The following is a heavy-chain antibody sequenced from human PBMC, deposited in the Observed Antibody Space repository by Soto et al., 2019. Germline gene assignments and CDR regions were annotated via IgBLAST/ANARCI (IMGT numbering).Heavy chain of an antibody. D-gene: IGHD2-2*02. V-gene: IGHV4-31*03. J-gene: IGHJ4*02. CDR3: ARARFQVLYGKPYFDS. Sequence: SETLSLTCTVSGGSITTGGSYFICIRQHPWKGLEWIGNIYHSGNTYYNPSLKSRLTISVDTSKNHFSLMVDSVTAADTAVYYCARARFQVLYGKPYFDSWGQGTLVTVSS. CDR1: GGSITTGGSY. CDR2: IYHSGNT.